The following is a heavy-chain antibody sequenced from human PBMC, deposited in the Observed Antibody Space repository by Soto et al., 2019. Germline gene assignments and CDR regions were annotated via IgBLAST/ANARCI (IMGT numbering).Heavy chain of an antibody. D-gene: IGHD1-1*01. CDR1: GGSISSGGYY. J-gene: IGHJ5*02. CDR2: IYYSGST. CDR3: ARSSLQNGNWFDP. V-gene: IGHV4-31*03. Sequence: SETLSLTCTVSGGSISSGGYYWSWIRQHPGKGLEWIGYIYYSGSTYYNPSLKSRVTISVDTSKNQFSLKLSSVTAADTAVYYCARSSLQNGNWFDPWGQGTLVTVSS.